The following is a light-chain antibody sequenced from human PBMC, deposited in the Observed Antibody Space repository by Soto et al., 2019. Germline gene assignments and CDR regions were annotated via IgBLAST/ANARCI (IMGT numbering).Light chain of an antibody. CDR1: QNIRNF. V-gene: IGKV1-39*01. CDR2: AAS. J-gene: IGKJ4*01. Sequence: DIQMTQFPSTLSASVGDRVTITCRASQNIRNFLNWYQHKPGKAPKLLIYAASSLQSGVPSRFSGSGSGTHFTLTISSLQPEDIATYYCQQSSISPLTFGGGTKVDIK. CDR3: QQSSISPLT.